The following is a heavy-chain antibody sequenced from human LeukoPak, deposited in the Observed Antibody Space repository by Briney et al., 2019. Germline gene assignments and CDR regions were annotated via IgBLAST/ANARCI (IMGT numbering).Heavy chain of an antibody. D-gene: IGHD3-10*01. CDR2: IYTSGST. V-gene: IGHV4-61*02. J-gene: IGHJ4*02. Sequence: SQTLPLTCTVSGGSISSGSYYWSWIRQPAGKGLEWIGRIYTSGSTNYNPSLKSRVTISVDTSKNQFSLKLSSVTAADTAVYYCARAGVWFGELAYYWGQGTLVTVSS. CDR1: GGSISSGSYY. CDR3: ARAGVWFGELAYY.